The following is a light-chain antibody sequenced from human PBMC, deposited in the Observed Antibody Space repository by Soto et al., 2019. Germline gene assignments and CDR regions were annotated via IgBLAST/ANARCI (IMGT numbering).Light chain of an antibody. CDR1: SSDVGGYNR. J-gene: IGLJ1*01. CDR3: SSYTSTSTLV. Sequence: QSVLTQPASVSGSPGQSITISCTGTSSDVGGYNRVSWFQHHPGKAPKLMIYEVSDRPSGVSNRFSGSKSGNTASLTISGLQAEDEADYYCSSYTSTSTLVFGTGTKLTVL. CDR2: EVS. V-gene: IGLV2-14*01.